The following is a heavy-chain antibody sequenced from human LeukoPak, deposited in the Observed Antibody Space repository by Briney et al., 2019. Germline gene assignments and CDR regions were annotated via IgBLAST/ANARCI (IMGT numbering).Heavy chain of an antibody. V-gene: IGHV1-2*06. CDR1: GYTFTDNY. CDR2: INPNSGST. Sequence: EASVKVSCQASGYTFTDNYIFWVRQAPGQGLEWVGRINPNSGSTDHALKFEGRVTLTRDTSVNTVYMELSDLRSDDTAVYYCARGASYYASGTFNPWGQGTLVTLSS. CDR3: ARGASYYASGTFNP. J-gene: IGHJ5*02. D-gene: IGHD3-10*01.